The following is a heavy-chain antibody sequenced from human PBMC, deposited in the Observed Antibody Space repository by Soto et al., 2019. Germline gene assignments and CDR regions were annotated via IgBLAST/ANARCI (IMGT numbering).Heavy chain of an antibody. CDR1: GFSLSTNGVG. Sequence: QITLKESGPTLVKPTQTLTLTCTFSGFSLSTNGVGVGWIRQPPGKALEWLALIYWDDDKRYSPSLKSRLTHIKDTPKNPRGLTMTNMDPVNTATYSGANRPCLSGYCTTGSKNYKGGAFDTWGQGTMVTVSS. D-gene: IGHD2-8*01. CDR2: IYWDDDK. J-gene: IGHJ3*02. V-gene: IGHV2-5*02. CDR3: ANRPCLSGYCTTGSKNYKGGAFDT.